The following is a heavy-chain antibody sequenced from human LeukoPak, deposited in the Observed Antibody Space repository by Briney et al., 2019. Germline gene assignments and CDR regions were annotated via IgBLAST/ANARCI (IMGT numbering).Heavy chain of an antibody. CDR1: GFTFSDYY. D-gene: IGHD1-26*01. CDR2: ISSGSSTI. J-gene: IGHJ4*02. V-gene: IGHV3-11*04. CDR3: ASLNSGSYYLPWDY. Sequence: GGSLRLSCAASGFTFSDYYMSWIRQAPGKGLEWVSYISSGSSTIYYADSVKGRFTSSRDNAKNSLYLQMNSLRAEDTAVYYCASLNSGSYYLPWDYWGQGTLVTVSS.